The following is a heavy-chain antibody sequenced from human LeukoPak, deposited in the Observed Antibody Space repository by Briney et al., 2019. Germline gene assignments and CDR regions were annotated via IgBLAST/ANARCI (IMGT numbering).Heavy chain of an antibody. CDR1: GGSFSGYY. D-gene: IGHD6-6*01. Sequence: SETLSLTCAVYGGSFSGYYWSWIRQPPGKGLEWIGEINHSGSTNYNPSLKSRVTISVDTSKNQFSLKLSSVTAADTAVYYCARADSSSSYWGQGTLVTVSS. CDR2: INHSGST. V-gene: IGHV4-34*01. CDR3: ARADSSSSY. J-gene: IGHJ4*02.